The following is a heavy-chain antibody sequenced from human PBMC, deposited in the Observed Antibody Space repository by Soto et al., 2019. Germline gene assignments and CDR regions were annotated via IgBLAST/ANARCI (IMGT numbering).Heavy chain of an antibody. CDR2: IKQDGSEK. CDR1: GFTFSSYW. V-gene: IGHV3-7*01. J-gene: IGHJ3*02. D-gene: IGHD3-3*01. Sequence: GGSLRLSCAASGFTFSSYWMSWVRQAPGKGLEWVANIKQDGSEKYYVDSVKGRFTISRDNAKNSLYLQINSLRAEDTAVYYCARDFWGIYDFWSGLNIWGQGTMVTVSS. CDR3: ARDFWGIYDFWSGLNI.